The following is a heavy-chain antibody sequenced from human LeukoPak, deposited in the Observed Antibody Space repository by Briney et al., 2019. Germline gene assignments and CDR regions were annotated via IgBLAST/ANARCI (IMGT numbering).Heavy chain of an antibody. CDR1: GFTFSSYA. CDR2: ISGSGGST. CDR3: ARDYCFAGNCYEDYFAY. J-gene: IGHJ4*02. V-gene: IGHV3-23*01. D-gene: IGHD2-15*01. Sequence: GGSLRLSCAASGFTFSSYAINWVRQAPGKGLEWVSSISGSGGSTYYADSVKGRFTISRDNSKNTLYLQMNSLRAEDTAVYYCARDYCFAGNCYEDYFAYWGQGTLVTVSS.